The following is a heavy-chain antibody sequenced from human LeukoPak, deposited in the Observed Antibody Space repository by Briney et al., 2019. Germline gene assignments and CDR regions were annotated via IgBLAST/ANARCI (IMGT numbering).Heavy chain of an antibody. D-gene: IGHD2-15*01. CDR2: IYTSGST. CDR3: ARSPIPLGYCSGGSCYGWFDS. V-gene: IGHV4-4*07. Sequence: PSETLSLTCTVSGGSISGYYWSWIRQPAGKGLEWIGRIYTSGSTNYNPSLTSRVTMSVDTSKNHFSLKLSSVTASDTAVYYCARSPIPLGYCSGGSCYGWFDSWGQGTLVTVSS. J-gene: IGHJ5*01. CDR1: GGSISGYY.